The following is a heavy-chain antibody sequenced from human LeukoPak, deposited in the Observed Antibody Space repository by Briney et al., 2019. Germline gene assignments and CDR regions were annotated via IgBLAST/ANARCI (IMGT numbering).Heavy chain of an antibody. V-gene: IGHV7-4-1*02. D-gene: IGHD3-9*01. CDR3: ARDYYDILTGYQPLDY. J-gene: IGHJ4*02. CDR1: GYTFTSYA. CDR2: INTSTGNP. Sequence: EASVKVSCKASGYTFTSYAMNWVRQAPGQGLEWMGWINTSTGNPTYAQGFTGRFVFSLDTSVSTAYLQISSLKAEDTAVYYCARDYYDILTGYQPLDYWGQGTLVTVSS.